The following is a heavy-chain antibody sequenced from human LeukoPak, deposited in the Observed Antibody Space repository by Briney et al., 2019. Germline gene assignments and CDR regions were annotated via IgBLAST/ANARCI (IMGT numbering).Heavy chain of an antibody. CDR2: ISGNNGNT. CDR3: ARHYCSGGSCYEIDY. V-gene: IGHV1-18*01. Sequence: ASVTVSCKASGYTFTCYGISWVRQAPGQGLEWMGWISGNNGNTDYAQELQGRVTMTTDTSTSTAYMELRSLRSDDTAVYYCARHYCSGGSCYEIDYWGQGTLVTVSS. CDR1: GYTFTCYG. D-gene: IGHD2-15*01. J-gene: IGHJ4*02.